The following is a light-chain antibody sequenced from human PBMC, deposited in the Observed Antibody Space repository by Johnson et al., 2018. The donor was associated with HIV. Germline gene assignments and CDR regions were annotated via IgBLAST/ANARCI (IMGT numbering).Light chain of an antibody. J-gene: IGLJ1*01. V-gene: IGLV1-51*02. CDR1: SSNIGNNY. CDR2: KNN. CDR3: AAWDSSLSAHYV. Sequence: QSVLTQPPSVSAAPGQKVTISCSGSSSNIGNNYVSWYQQLPGTAPKLLIYKNNKRPSGIPYRFSGSKSGTSATLGLTGLHTGDEADYYCAAWDSSLSAHYVFGAGTKITVL.